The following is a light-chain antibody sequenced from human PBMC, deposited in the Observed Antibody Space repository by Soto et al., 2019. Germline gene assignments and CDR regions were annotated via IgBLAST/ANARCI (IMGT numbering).Light chain of an antibody. Sequence: DLQMTQSPSSLSASVGDRVTITCQASQDITNSLNWYQQKPGKAPNLLIYDASNLETGVPSSFSGSGSGTDFTFTISNLQPEDVATYYCQQYDNVPQLTFGGGTKVEIK. CDR2: DAS. J-gene: IGKJ4*01. V-gene: IGKV1-33*01. CDR1: QDITNS. CDR3: QQYDNVPQLT.